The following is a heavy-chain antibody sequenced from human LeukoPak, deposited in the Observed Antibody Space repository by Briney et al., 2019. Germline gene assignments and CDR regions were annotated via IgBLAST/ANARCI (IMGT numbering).Heavy chain of an antibody. V-gene: IGHV3-7*01. CDR3: ARDSTLGYSYGIDY. CDR2: IKQGGSEK. CDR1: GYTLTELS. Sequence: ASVKVSCKVSGYTLTELSMHWVRQAPGKGLEWVANIKQGGSEKYYVDSVKGRFTISRDNAKNSLYLQMNSLRAEDTAVYYCARDSTLGYSYGIDYWGQGSLVTVSS. J-gene: IGHJ4*02. D-gene: IGHD5-18*01.